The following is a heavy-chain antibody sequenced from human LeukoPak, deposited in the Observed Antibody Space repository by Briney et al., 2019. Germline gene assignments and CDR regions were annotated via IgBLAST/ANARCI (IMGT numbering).Heavy chain of an antibody. J-gene: IGHJ4*02. D-gene: IGHD3-9*01. CDR3: ARGHYDILTGYYILEYYFDY. Sequence: PSETLSLTCAVYGGSFSGYYWSWLRQPPGKGLEWIGEINHSGSTNYNPSLTSRVTISVGTSKNHFSLKLSSVTAADTAVYYCARGHYDILTGYYILEYYFDYWGQGTLVTVSS. CDR1: GGSFSGYY. CDR2: INHSGST. V-gene: IGHV4-34*01.